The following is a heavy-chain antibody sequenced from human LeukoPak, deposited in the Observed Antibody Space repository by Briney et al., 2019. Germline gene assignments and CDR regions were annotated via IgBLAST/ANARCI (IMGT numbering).Heavy chain of an antibody. Sequence: AGSLRLSCAASGFTFSSYGMHWVRQAPGKGLEWVAVISYDGSNKYYADSVKGRFTISRDNSKNTLYLQMNSLRAEDTAVYYCASKGGDYYDPRWGQGTLVTVSS. J-gene: IGHJ4*02. CDR1: GFTFSSYG. CDR3: ASKGGDYYDPR. D-gene: IGHD3-22*01. CDR2: ISYDGSNK. V-gene: IGHV3-30*03.